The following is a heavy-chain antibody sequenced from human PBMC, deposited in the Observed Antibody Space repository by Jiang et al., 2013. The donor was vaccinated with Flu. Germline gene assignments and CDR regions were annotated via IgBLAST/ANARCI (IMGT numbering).Heavy chain of an antibody. J-gene: IGHJ4*02. V-gene: IGHV3-20*04. D-gene: IGHD1-20*01. CDR1: GFTFDDYG. CDR3: ARGGAYNWNDGSPTESYFDY. CDR2: INWNGGST. Sequence: VQLLESGGGVVRPGGSLRLSCAASGFTFDDYGMSWVRQAPGKGLEWVSGINWNGGSTGYADSVKGRFTISRDNAKNSLYLQMNSLRAEDTALYYCARGGAYNWNDGSPTESYFDYWGQGTLVTVSS.